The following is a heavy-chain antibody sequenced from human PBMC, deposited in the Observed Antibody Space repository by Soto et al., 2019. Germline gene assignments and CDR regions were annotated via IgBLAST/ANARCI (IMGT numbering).Heavy chain of an antibody. Sequence: EVQLVESGGGLVQPGGSLRLSCAASGFTFRIYSMNWVRKAPGKGLEWISYMTSDTKTIKYADSVKGRFTITRDKGKNSVYLQMTSLRDEDTAVYYCARSVEGHFDYWGQGTLVTVSS. CDR3: ARSVEGHFDY. D-gene: IGHD6-19*01. J-gene: IGHJ4*02. CDR2: MTSDTKTI. V-gene: IGHV3-48*02. CDR1: GFTFRIYS.